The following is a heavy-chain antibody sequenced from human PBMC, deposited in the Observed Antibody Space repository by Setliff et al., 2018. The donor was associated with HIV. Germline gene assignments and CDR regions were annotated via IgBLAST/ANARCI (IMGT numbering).Heavy chain of an antibody. CDR2: IFYNGRI. D-gene: IGHD2-2*01. Sequence: SETLSLTCSVSGASIHSYYWMWIRQPPGKGLEWIGHIFYNGRIDYTPSLKSRLTISVDTSNNQVSLQLSPLTPADTAVYFCARSSVGYVDYWGPGKLVTVSS. V-gene: IGHV4-59*01. CDR3: ARSSVGYVDY. J-gene: IGHJ4*02. CDR1: GASIHSYY.